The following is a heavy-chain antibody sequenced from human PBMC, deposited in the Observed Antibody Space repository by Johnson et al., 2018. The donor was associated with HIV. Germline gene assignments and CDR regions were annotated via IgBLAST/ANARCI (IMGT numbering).Heavy chain of an antibody. CDR3: TTDVYGGYSYGYGAFDI. D-gene: IGHD5-18*01. CDR1: GFTFSNAW. J-gene: IGHJ3*02. V-gene: IGHV3-15*01. Sequence: VQLVESGGGLVKPGGSLRLSCAASGFTFSNAWMSWVRQAPGKGLEWVGRIKSKTDGGTTDYAAPAKGRFTISRDDSKNTLYLQMNRLKTEETAVYYCTTDVYGGYSYGYGAFDIWGQGTMVTVSS. CDR2: IKSKTDGGTT.